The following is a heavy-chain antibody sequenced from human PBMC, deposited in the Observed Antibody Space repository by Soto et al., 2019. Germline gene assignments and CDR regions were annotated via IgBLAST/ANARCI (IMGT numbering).Heavy chain of an antibody. Sequence: QVQLVESGGGVVQPGRSLRLSCAASGFTFSSYAMHWVRQAPGKGLEWVAVISYDGSNKYYADSVKGRFTISRDNSKNTLYLQMNSLRAEDTAVYYCARGKRARDYRSSGKNLLDYWGQGTLVTVSS. D-gene: IGHD2-15*01. CDR1: GFTFSSYA. J-gene: IGHJ4*02. V-gene: IGHV3-30-3*01. CDR2: ISYDGSNK. CDR3: ARGKRARDYRSSGKNLLDY.